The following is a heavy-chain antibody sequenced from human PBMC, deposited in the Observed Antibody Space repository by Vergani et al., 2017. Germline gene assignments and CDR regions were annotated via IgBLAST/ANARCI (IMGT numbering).Heavy chain of an antibody. D-gene: IGHD6-13*01. Sequence: EVQLVESGGGLVQPGGSLRLSCAASGFTFSSYDMHWVRQATGKGLEWVSAIGTAGDPYYPGSVKGRFTISRENAKNYLYLQMNSLRAEDTAVYYCAKDGEYSSSWANWFDPWGEGTLVTVSS. J-gene: IGHJ5*02. CDR2: IGTAGDP. CDR1: GFTFSSYD. CDR3: AKDGEYSSSWANWFDP. V-gene: IGHV3-13*05.